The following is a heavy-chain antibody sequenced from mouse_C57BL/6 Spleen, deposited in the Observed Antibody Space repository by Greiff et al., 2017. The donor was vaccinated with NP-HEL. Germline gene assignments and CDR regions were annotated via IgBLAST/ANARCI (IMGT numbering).Heavy chain of an antibody. Sequence: EVQLVESGGGLVKPGGSLKLSCAASGFTFNSYAMSWVRQTPEKRLEWVATISDGGSYTYYPDNVKGRFTISRDNAKNNLYLQMGHLKSEDTAMYYCARSRRAMDYWGQGTSVTVSS. V-gene: IGHV5-4*01. CDR3: ARSRRAMDY. CDR2: ISDGGSYT. J-gene: IGHJ4*01. CDR1: GFTFNSYA.